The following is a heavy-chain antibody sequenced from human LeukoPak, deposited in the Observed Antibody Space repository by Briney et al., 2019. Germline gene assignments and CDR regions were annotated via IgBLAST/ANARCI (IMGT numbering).Heavy chain of an antibody. CDR2: IYSGGST. V-gene: IGHV3-53*01. Sequence: GGSLRLSCAVSGFTVSSSYMSWVRQAPGKGLEWVSVIYSGGSTYYADSVKGRFTISRDNSKNTLYLQMNSLRAEDTAVYYCARDPGPSSGWYGELAYWGQETLVTVSS. J-gene: IGHJ4*02. D-gene: IGHD6-19*01. CDR3: ARDPGPSSGWYGELAY. CDR1: GFTVSSSY.